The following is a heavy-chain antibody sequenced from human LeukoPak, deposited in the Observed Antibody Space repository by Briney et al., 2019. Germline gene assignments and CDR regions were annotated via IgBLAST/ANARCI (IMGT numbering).Heavy chain of an antibody. CDR2: IYYSGST. CDR3: AAQSGSSSLVDY. D-gene: IGHD6-6*01. CDR1: GGSFSGYY. Sequence: PSETLSLTCAVYGGSFSGYYWSWIRQPPGKGLEWIGYIYYSGSTNYNPSLKSRVTISVDTSKNQFSLKLSSVTAADTAVYYCAAQSGSSSLVDYWGQGALVTVSS. J-gene: IGHJ4*02. V-gene: IGHV4-59*08.